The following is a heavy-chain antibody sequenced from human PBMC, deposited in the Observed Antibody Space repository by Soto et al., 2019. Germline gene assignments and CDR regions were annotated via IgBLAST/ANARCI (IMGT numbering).Heavy chain of an antibody. CDR3: ARQVDRYCSGGSCYGHVVDY. D-gene: IGHD2-15*01. J-gene: IGHJ4*02. CDR1: GGSISSSSYY. CDR2: IYYSGST. V-gene: IGHV4-39*01. Sequence: SETLSLTCTVSGGSISSSSYYWGWIRQPPGKGLEWIGSIYYSGSTYYNPSLKSRVTISVDTSKNQFSLKLSSVTAADTAVYYCARQVDRYCSGGSCYGHVVDYWGQGTLVTVSS.